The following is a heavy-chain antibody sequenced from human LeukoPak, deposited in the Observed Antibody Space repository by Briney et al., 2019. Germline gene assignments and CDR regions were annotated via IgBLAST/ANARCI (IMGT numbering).Heavy chain of an antibody. J-gene: IGHJ4*02. CDR2: IHDSGST. CDR3: ARDLVN. Sequence: SETLSLTCTVSGGSVSTDDYYWSWIRQPPGKGLEWIGYIHDSGSTNYNPSLKSRVTISVDTSKNQFSLRLSSVSAADAAVYYCARDLVNWGQGTPVTVSS. D-gene: IGHD2-21*01. CDR1: GGSVSTDDYY. V-gene: IGHV4-61*08.